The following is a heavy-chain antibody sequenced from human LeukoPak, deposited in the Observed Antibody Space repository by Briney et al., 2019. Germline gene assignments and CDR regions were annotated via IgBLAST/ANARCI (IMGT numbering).Heavy chain of an antibody. J-gene: IGHJ4*02. V-gene: IGHV3-48*01. CDR1: GFTFSSYS. CDR2: ISSSSSTI. CDR3: ARDELYCYDSSGYFSFDY. Sequence: PGGSLRLSCAASGFTFSSYSMNWVRQAPGKGLEWVSYISSSSSTIYYADSVKGRFTISRDNAKDSLYLQMNSLRAEGTAVYYCARDELYCYDSSGYFSFDYWGQGTLVTVSS. D-gene: IGHD3-22*01.